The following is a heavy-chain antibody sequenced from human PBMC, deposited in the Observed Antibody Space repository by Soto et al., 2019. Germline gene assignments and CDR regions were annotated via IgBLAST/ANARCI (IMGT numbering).Heavy chain of an antibody. D-gene: IGHD1-26*01. J-gene: IGHJ1*01. CDR3: ARVKREQYEYFQH. CDR1: GFTFSSYW. Sequence: EVQLVESGGGLVQPGGSLRLSCAASGFTFSSYWMSWVRQAPGKGLEWVANIKQDGSEKYYVDSVKGRFTISRDNAKNSLYLQMNSLRAEDTAVYYFARVKREQYEYFQHWGQGTLVTVSS. CDR2: IKQDGSEK. V-gene: IGHV3-7*03.